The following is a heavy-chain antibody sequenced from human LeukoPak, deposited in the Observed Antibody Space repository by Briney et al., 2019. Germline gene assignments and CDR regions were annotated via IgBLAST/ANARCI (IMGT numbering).Heavy chain of an antibody. Sequence: GGSLRLSCAASGFTFSSYAMSWVCQGPGKGLEWVSAISGSGGSTYYADSVKGRFTISRDNSKNTLYLQMNSLRAEDTAVYYCTKTHLGYKAAADYWGQGTLVTVSS. CDR2: ISGSGGST. D-gene: IGHD6-13*01. CDR3: TKTHLGYKAAADY. J-gene: IGHJ4*02. CDR1: GFTFSSYA. V-gene: IGHV3-23*01.